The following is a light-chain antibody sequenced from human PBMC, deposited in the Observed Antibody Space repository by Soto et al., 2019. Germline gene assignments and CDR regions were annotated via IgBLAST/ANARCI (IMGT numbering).Light chain of an antibody. CDR1: RSDVGDGDF. CDR2: KVS. Sequence: QSALTQPASVSGYPRQSITISCTGPRSDVGDGDFVSWYQQRPGNAPKLMIYKVSNRPSGVSNRFSGSKSGNTASLTISGLQAEDEADYYCCSYTRSYTWVFGGGTKLTVL. J-gene: IGLJ3*02. V-gene: IGLV2-14*01. CDR3: CSYTRSYTWV.